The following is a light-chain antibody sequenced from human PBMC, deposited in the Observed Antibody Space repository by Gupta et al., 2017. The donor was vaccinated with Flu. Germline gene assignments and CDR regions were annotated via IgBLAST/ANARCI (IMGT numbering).Light chain of an antibody. CDR3: FSYAGTFTFV. CDR2: EVT. J-gene: IGLJ3*02. V-gene: IGLV2-23*02. Sequence: QSALTQPASVSGSPGQSINISCTGTSSDVGNYNLVSWYQQHPDKAPKLIIYEVTKRPSGVSNRFSASKSGNTASLTISGLQAEDEADYFCFSYAGTFTFVFGGGTKLTVL. CDR1: SSDVGNYNL.